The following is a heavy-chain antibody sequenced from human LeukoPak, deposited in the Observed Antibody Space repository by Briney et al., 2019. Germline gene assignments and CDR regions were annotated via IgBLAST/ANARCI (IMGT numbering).Heavy chain of an antibody. CDR2: ISWNSGSI. CDR3: AREYYDILTGPKFDY. CDR1: GFTFDDYA. Sequence: GGSLRLSCAASGFTFDDYAMHWVRQAPGKGLEWVSGISWNSGSIGYADSVKGRFTISRDNAKNSLYLQMNSLRADDTAVYYCAREYYDILTGPKFDYWGQGTLVTVSS. J-gene: IGHJ4*02. V-gene: IGHV3-9*01. D-gene: IGHD3-9*01.